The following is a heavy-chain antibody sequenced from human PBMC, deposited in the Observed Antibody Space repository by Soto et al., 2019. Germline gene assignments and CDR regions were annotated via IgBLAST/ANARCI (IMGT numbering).Heavy chain of an antibody. CDR1: GFPFTTYG. CDR3: VGGQYYFDY. Sequence: QVLLVESGGGVVQPGRSLRLSCAASGFPFTTYGMHWVREGPGKGLEWVAVISYDGSNTYYADSVKGRFTISRDNSKNTLYLQMNSLSTGDTALYYCVGGQYYFDYRGQGTLVTVSS. V-gene: IGHV3-30*03. D-gene: IGHD3-10*01. J-gene: IGHJ4*02. CDR2: ISYDGSNT.